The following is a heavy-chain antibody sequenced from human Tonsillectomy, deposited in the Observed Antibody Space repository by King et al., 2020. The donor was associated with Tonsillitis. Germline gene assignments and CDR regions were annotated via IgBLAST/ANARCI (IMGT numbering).Heavy chain of an antibody. J-gene: IGHJ4*02. CDR2: IYHDDSTT. V-gene: IGHV5-51*01. D-gene: IGHD3-22*01. CDR1: GYTFISYG. CDR3: ATRFYYDDSDYYPEGFDY. Sequence: VQLVESVAEVKKPGESLKISCKGSGYTFISYGIGWVRKMPGKGLEWMGSIYHDDSTTRYGPTFQGQVTISADKSIGTAYLHGGSLNASDTAMYYCATRFYYDDSDYYPEGFDYWGQGTLVTVSS.